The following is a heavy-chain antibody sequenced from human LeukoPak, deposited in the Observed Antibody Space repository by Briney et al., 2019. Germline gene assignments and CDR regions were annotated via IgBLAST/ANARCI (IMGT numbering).Heavy chain of an antibody. D-gene: IGHD3-3*01. CDR3: ARGGRRFSLFDY. J-gene: IGHJ4*02. Sequence: PSETLSLTCTVSGASISSYYWSWIRQPPGKGLEWIGYIYYSGSTNYNPSLKSRVTISVDTSKNQFSLKLSSVTAADTAVYYCARGGRRFSLFDYWGQGTLVTVSS. V-gene: IGHV4-59*01. CDR2: IYYSGST. CDR1: GASISSYY.